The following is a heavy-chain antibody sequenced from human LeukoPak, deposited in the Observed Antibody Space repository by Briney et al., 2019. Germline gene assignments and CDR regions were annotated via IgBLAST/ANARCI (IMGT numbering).Heavy chain of an antibody. D-gene: IGHD5-18*01. CDR2: IIPIFGTA. CDR1: GGTFSSYA. CDR3: ARYSDTAMEDYYYYGMDV. V-gene: IGHV1-69*01. Sequence: SVNVSCKASGGTFSSYAISWVRQAPGQGLEWMGGIIPIFGTANYAQKFQGRVTITADESTSTAYMELSSLRSEDTAVYYCARYSDTAMEDYYYYGMDVWGQGTTVTVSS. J-gene: IGHJ6*02.